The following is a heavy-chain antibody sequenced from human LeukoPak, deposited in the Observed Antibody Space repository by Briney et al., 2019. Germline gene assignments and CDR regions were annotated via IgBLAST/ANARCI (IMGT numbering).Heavy chain of an antibody. CDR1: GFTFSSYA. V-gene: IGHV3-30-3*01. CDR2: ISYDGSNK. J-gene: IGHJ3*02. D-gene: IGHD5-12*01. Sequence: PGGSLRLSCAASGFTFSSYAMHWVRQAPGKGLEWVAVISYDGSNKYYADSVRGRFTISRDNSKNTLYLQMNSLRAEDTAVYYCLRGYSGYKKRTGDDAFDIWGQGTMVTVSS. CDR3: LRGYSGYKKRTGDDAFDI.